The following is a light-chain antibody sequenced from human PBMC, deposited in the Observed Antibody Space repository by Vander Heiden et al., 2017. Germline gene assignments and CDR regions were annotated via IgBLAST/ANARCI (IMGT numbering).Light chain of an antibody. CDR2: WSS. Sequence: DIVMTQSPDSLAVSLGERATIHCTSSQSVLYSSKNKNYLAWYQQKPGQPPKLLIYWSSTRESGVPDRFSGSGSGTDFTLTISSLQAEDVAVYYCQQYYTTPLTFGGGTKVEIK. J-gene: IGKJ4*01. CDR3: QQYYTTPLT. V-gene: IGKV4-1*01. CDR1: QSVLYSSKNKNY.